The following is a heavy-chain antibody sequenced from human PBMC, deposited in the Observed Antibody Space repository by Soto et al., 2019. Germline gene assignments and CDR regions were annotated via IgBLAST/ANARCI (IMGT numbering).Heavy chain of an antibody. CDR1: GGSISSGGYY. Sequence: QVQLQESGPGLVKPSQTLSLTCTVSGGSISSGGYYWSWIRQHPGKDLEWIGYIYYSGSTYYNPSLNSRVTISVDTSKNQFSLKLSSVTAADTAVYYCARAGTIFGVVIPWFDPWGQGTLVTVSS. V-gene: IGHV4-31*03. CDR3: ARAGTIFGVVIPWFDP. CDR2: IYYSGST. J-gene: IGHJ5*02. D-gene: IGHD3-3*01.